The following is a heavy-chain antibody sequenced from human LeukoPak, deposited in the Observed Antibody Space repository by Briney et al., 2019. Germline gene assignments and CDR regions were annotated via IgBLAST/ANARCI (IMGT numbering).Heavy chain of an antibody. CDR2: INHSGST. J-gene: IGHJ4*02. CDR3: ARAGGRDFHFDS. D-gene: IGHD5-12*01. Sequence: SETLSLTCAVYGGSFSGYYWSWIRQPPGKGLEWIGEINHSGSTNYNPSLKSRVTISVDTSKNQFSLKLSSVTAADTAVYYCARAGGRDFHFDSWGQGTLVTVSS. CDR1: GGSFSGYY. V-gene: IGHV4-34*01.